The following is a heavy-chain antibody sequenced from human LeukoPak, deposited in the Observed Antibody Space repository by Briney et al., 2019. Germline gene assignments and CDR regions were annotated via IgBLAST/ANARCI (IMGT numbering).Heavy chain of an antibody. CDR1: GFTFSSYW. CDR2: IKQDGSEK. V-gene: IGHV3-7*01. D-gene: IGHD2-2*01. Sequence: GGSLRLSCAASGFTFSSYWMSWVRQAPGKGLEWVANIKQDGSEKYYVDSVKGRFTISRDNAKNSLYLQMNSLRAEDTAVYYCAREGLYCSSTSCASPFFDYWGQGTLVTVSS. J-gene: IGHJ4*02. CDR3: AREGLYCSSTSCASPFFDY.